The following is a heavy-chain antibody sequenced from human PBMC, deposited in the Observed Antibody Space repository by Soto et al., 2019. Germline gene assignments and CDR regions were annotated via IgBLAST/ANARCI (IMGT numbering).Heavy chain of an antibody. V-gene: IGHV4-59*01. CDR2: IYYTGST. J-gene: IGHJ4*02. CDR3: ARLAKRYYFDY. Sequence: SETLSLTCTVSGGSISSDDWSWIRQPPGKGLEWIGYIYYTGSTNYNPSLKSRVTMSVDTSKKQFSLKLTSVTAADTAVYYCARLAKRYYFDYWGQGTLVTVSS. CDR1: GGSISSDD.